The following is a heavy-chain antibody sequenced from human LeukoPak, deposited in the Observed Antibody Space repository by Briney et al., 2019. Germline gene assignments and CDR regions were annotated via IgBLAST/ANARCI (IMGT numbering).Heavy chain of an antibody. J-gene: IGHJ6*03. D-gene: IGHD6-13*01. CDR2: INHSGST. CDR3: ARGLEYSSSWYYYYYHMDV. CDR1: GGSFSGYY. V-gene: IGHV4-34*01. Sequence: SETLSLTCAVYGGSFSGYYWSWIRQPPGKGLEWIGEINHSGSTNYNPSLKSRVTISVDTSKNQFSLKLSSVTAADTAVYYCARGLEYSSSWYYYYYHMDVWGKGTTVTVSS.